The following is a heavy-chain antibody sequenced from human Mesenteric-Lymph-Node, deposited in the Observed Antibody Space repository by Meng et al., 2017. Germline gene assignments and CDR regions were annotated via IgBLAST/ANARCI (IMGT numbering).Heavy chain of an antibody. J-gene: IGHJ4*02. D-gene: IGHD5-18*01. V-gene: IGHV4-4*03. Sequence: VQPHESRPSMFKLPETRSPTVACSGGTISSVYGETWVRQSPGKGLEWIGEIYHSGSTNYNPSLKSRVTISVDKSKNQFSLKLTSVSAADTAVYYCARGGYYSFDYWGQGTLVTVSS. CDR2: IYHSGST. CDR3: ARGGYYSFDY. CDR1: GGTISSVYG.